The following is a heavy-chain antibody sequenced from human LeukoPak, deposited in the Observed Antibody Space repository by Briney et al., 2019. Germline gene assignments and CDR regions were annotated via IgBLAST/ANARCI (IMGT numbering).Heavy chain of an antibody. J-gene: IGHJ5*02. CDR3: GRSGRYRPSDL. V-gene: IGHV3-72*01. D-gene: IGHD1-26*01. Sequence: GGSLRLSCAASGFILSDHYMDWVRQAPGKGLEWVGRTRNKANSYTTEYAASVKGRFTISRDDPKNLLYLQMNSLKSEDTAVYYCGRSGRYRPSDLWGQGTLVTVSS. CDR1: GFILSDHY. CDR2: TRNKANSYTT.